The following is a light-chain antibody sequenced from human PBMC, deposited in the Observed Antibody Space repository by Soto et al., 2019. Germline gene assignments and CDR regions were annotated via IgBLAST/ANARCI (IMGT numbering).Light chain of an antibody. CDR3: TSYAGTNTFVL. CDR1: NSDVGGYNT. V-gene: IGLV2-8*01. Sequence: QSALSQPPSASGSPGQSVTISCTGTNSDVGGYNTVSWYQQRPGKVPKLMIYEVTKRPSGVPDRFSGSKSGNTASLTVSGLQADDEADYYCTSYAGTNTFVLFGGGTKLTVL. J-gene: IGLJ2*01. CDR2: EVT.